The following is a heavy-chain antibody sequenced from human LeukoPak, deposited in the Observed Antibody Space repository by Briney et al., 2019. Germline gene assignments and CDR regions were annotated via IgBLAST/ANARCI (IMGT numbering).Heavy chain of an antibody. J-gene: IGHJ6*02. Sequence: GGSLRLSCAASGFTFSSYAMSWVRQAPGKGLEWVSAISGSGGSTYYADSVKGRFTISRDNSKNTLYLQMNSLGAEDTAVYYCAKGGYDFWGGYYTDYYYYYYGMDVWGQGTTVTVSS. CDR3: AKGGYDFWGGYYTDYYYYYYGMDV. CDR2: ISGSGGST. D-gene: IGHD3-3*01. V-gene: IGHV3-23*01. CDR1: GFTFSSYA.